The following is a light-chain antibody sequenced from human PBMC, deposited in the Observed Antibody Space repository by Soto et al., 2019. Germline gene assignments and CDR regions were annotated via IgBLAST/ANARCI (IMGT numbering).Light chain of an antibody. CDR3: SSYTSSSTV. Sequence: QSALTQPASVSGSPGQSIIISCTGTSSDVGGYNYVSWYQHHPGKAPKLMIYDVSNRPSGVSNRFSGSKSGNTASLTISGLQAEDEADYYRSSYTSSSTVFGGGTKLTVL. CDR2: DVS. CDR1: SSDVGGYNY. J-gene: IGLJ2*01. V-gene: IGLV2-14*03.